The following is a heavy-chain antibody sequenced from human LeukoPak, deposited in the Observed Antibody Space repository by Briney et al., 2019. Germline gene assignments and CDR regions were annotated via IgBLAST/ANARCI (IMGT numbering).Heavy chain of an antibody. D-gene: IGHD3-9*01. CDR3: ARDESRYFDWSATYYYYYMDV. V-gene: IGHV3-7*01. CDR2: IKQDGSEK. CDR1: GFTFSSYW. Sequence: PGGSLRLSCAASGFTFSSYWMSWVRQAPGKGLEWVANIKQDGSEKYYVDSVKGRFTISRDNAKNSLYLQMNSLRAEDTAVYYCARDESRYFDWSATYYYYYMDVWGKGTTVTISS. J-gene: IGHJ6*03.